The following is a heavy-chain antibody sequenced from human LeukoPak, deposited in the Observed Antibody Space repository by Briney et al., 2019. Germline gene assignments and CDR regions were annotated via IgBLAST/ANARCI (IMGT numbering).Heavy chain of an antibody. Sequence: ASVKVSCKAPGYTFTGYYMHWVRQAPGQGLEWMGWINPNSGGTNYAQKFQGRVTMTRDTSISTAYMELSRLRSDGTAVYYCARPDFWSGPFDYWGQGTLVTVSS. J-gene: IGHJ4*02. D-gene: IGHD3-3*01. V-gene: IGHV1-2*02. CDR3: ARPDFWSGPFDY. CDR1: GYTFTGYY. CDR2: INPNSGGT.